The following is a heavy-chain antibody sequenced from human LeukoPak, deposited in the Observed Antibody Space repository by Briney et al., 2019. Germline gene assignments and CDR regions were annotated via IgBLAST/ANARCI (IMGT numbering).Heavy chain of an antibody. CDR3: AKDSRRQWLVLCDMDV. CDR1: GFTFSSYG. D-gene: IGHD6-19*01. J-gene: IGHJ6*03. Sequence: GGSLRLSCAASGFTFSSYGMHWVRQAPGKGLEGVAVISYDGSNKYYADSVKGRFTISRDNSKNTLYLQMNSLRAEDTAVYYCAKDSRRQWLVLCDMDVWGKLVTVTVSS. CDR2: ISYDGSNK. V-gene: IGHV3-30*18.